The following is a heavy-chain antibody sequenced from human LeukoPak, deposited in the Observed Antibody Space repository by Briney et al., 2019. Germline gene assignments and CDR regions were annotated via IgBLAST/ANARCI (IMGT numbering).Heavy chain of an antibody. CDR2: IYARGNT. CDR1: GGSISGNYY. V-gene: IGHV4-61*02. J-gene: IGHJ4*02. Sequence: PSETLSLTCTVSGGSISGNYYWSWIRQPAGKGLEWIGRIYARGNTNYNPSLKSRVTISVDTSKNQFSLKLSSVTAADTAVYFCARVGYRYSYAWDYWGQGTLVTVSS. CDR3: ARVGYRYSYAWDY. D-gene: IGHD5-18*01.